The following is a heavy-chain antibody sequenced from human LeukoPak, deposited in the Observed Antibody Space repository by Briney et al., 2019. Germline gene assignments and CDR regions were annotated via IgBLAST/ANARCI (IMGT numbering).Heavy chain of an antibody. Sequence: SETLSLTCTVMGDSISGSYWSWTRQPPGKGLEWIGYIYYSGSTNYNPSLQSRVTISVDTSKNQFSLKLSSVTAADTAVYYCARVASGVMDVWGQGTTVTVSS. D-gene: IGHD7-27*01. CDR2: IYYSGST. V-gene: IGHV4-59*01. J-gene: IGHJ6*02. CDR3: ARVASGVMDV. CDR1: GDSISGSY.